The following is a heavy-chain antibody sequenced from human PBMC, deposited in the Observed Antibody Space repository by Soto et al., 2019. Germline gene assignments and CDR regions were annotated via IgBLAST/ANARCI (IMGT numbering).Heavy chain of an antibody. J-gene: IGHJ3*02. Sequence: PGGSLRLSYAASGFIFINYGMHWVRQAAGKGLEWVAVIWYDGTNKYYADSVKGRLTISRDNSKNALYLQMKSLRAEDMAVYYCARAGDIVMGTHELGAFDIWGQGTVVTVSS. CDR2: IWYDGTNK. D-gene: IGHD5-18*01. CDR3: ARAGDIVMGTHELGAFDI. CDR1: GFIFINYG. V-gene: IGHV3-33*01.